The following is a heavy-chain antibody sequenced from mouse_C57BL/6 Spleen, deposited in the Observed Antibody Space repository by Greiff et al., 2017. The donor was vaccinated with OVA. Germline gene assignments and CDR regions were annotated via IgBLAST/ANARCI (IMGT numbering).Heavy chain of an antibody. Sequence: VQLQQSGAELVRPGASVKLSCTASGFNIKDDYMHWVKQRPEQGLEWIGWIDPENGDTEYASKFQGKATITADTSSHTAYLQLSSLTSEDTAVYYCTTGTVVADYFDYWGQGTTLTVSS. CDR1: GFNIKDDY. J-gene: IGHJ2*01. CDR2: IDPENGDT. D-gene: IGHD1-1*01. CDR3: TTGTVVADYFDY. V-gene: IGHV14-4*01.